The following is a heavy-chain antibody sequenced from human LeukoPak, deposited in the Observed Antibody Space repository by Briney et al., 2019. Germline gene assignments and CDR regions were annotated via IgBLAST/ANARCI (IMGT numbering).Heavy chain of an antibody. D-gene: IGHD1-26*01. CDR3: ARGGSGSYYHLHDC. CDR1: GFTFSSYS. Sequence: GGSLRLSCAASGFTFSSYSMNWVRQAPGKGLEWVSSISSSSSYIYYADSVKGRFTISRDNAKDSLYLQMNSLRADDTAVYYCARGGSGSYYHLHDCWGQGTLVTVSS. CDR2: ISSSSSYI. J-gene: IGHJ4*02. V-gene: IGHV3-21*01.